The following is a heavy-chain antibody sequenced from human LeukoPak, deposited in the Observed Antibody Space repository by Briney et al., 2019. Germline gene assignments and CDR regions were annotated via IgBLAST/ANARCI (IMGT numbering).Heavy chain of an antibody. Sequence: SETLSLTCTVSGGSISSGGYYWSWIRQHPGKGLEWIGYIYYSGSTYYNPSLKSRVTISVDTSKNQFSLKLSSVTAADTAIYYCARDLSYYFGSGTSALDVWGQGTAVTVSS. CDR2: IYYSGST. CDR3: ARDLSYYFGSGTSALDV. V-gene: IGHV4-31*03. D-gene: IGHD3-10*01. J-gene: IGHJ6*02. CDR1: GGSISSGGYY.